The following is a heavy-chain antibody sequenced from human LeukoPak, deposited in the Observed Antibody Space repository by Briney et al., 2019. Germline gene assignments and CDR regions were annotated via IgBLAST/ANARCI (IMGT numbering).Heavy chain of an antibody. D-gene: IGHD3-22*01. CDR2: IYYSGST. CDR3: ARDRSYDSSGAFDI. CDR1: GGSISSYY. Sequence: PSETLSRTCTVSGGSISSYYWSWIRQPPGKGLEWIGYIYYSGSTNYNPSLKSRVTISVDTSKNQFSLKLSSVTAADTAVYYCARDRSYDSSGAFDIWGQGTMVTVSS. V-gene: IGHV4-59*01. J-gene: IGHJ3*02.